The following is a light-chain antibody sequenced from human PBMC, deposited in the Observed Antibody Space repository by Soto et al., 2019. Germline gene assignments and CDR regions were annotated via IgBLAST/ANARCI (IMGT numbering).Light chain of an antibody. CDR3: QQSYSTPLT. J-gene: IGKJ4*01. V-gene: IGKV1-39*01. CDR1: QSISSS. Sequence: DIQMTQSPSSLSASVGDRVTITCRASQSISSSLNWYQQKPGKAPKILIYAASSLQSGVPSRFGGSGSLTDFTLTISSLQPEDFATYYCQQSYSTPLTFGGGTKVEIK. CDR2: AAS.